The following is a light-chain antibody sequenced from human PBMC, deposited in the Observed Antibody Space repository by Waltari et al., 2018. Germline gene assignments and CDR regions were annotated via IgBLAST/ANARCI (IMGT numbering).Light chain of an antibody. CDR3: QQTYTMPDT. Sequence: DIQVTQSPSSLSASVGDRLTITCRATQNVNRYLNWYQQKPGKAPNVLIYTTSNLQSGVPSRFSGSGCGTEFTLTISSLQPEDSATYYCQQTYTMPDTFGQGTKLEIK. V-gene: IGKV1-39*01. CDR1: QNVNRY. CDR2: TTS. J-gene: IGKJ2*01.